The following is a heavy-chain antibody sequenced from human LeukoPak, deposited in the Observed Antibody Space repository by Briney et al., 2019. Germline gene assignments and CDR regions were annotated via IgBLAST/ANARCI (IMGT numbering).Heavy chain of an antibody. D-gene: IGHD2-2*01. CDR1: GFTFSSYW. V-gene: IGHV3-7*01. J-gene: IGHJ4*02. CDR2: IKQDGSEK. CDR3: AREAFRVVVPAAEIDY. Sequence: PGGPLRLSCAASGFTFSSYWMSWVRQAPGKGLEWVANIKQDGSEKYYVDSVKGRFTISRDNAKNSLYLQMNSLRAEDTAVYYCAREAFRVVVPAAEIDYWGQGTLVTVSS.